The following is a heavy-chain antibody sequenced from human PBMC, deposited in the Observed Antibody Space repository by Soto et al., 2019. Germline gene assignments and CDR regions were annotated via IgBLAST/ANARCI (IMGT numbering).Heavy chain of an antibody. Sequence: GGSLRLCCAASGFTFSSYWMSWVRQAPGKGLEWVANIKQDGSEKYYVDSVKGRFTISRDNAKNSLYLQMNSLRAEDTAVYCCARDSPPFGYYYYMDVWGKGTTVTVSS. V-gene: IGHV3-7*01. J-gene: IGHJ6*03. CDR2: IKQDGSEK. D-gene: IGHD3-16*01. CDR3: ARDSPPFGYYYYMDV. CDR1: GFTFSSYW.